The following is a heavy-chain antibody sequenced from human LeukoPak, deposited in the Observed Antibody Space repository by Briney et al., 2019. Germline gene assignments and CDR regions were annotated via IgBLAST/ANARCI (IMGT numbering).Heavy chain of an antibody. D-gene: IGHD3-22*01. CDR2: IYYSGST. J-gene: IGHJ4*02. Sequence: SETLSLTCTVSGGSISSYYWGWIRQPPGKGLESIGSIYYSGSTYYNPSLKSRVTISLDTSKNQFSLNLSSVTAADTAVYYCASHSSGYYYIDYWGQGTLVSVSS. CDR1: GGSISSYY. CDR3: ASHSSGYYYIDY. V-gene: IGHV4-39*07.